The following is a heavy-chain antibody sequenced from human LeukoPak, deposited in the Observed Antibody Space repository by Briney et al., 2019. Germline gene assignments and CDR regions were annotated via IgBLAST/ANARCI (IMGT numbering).Heavy chain of an antibody. J-gene: IGHJ4*02. CDR1: GGSINSYY. D-gene: IGHD5-24*01. CDR3: ARESRDVETEGFDY. Sequence: PSETLSLTCTVSGGSINSYYWTWIRLPPGKGLEWIGYIYYSGNTKYNPSLKSRVTISVDTSKNQFSLKLTSVTPADTAVYYCARESRDVETEGFDYWGQGTLVTVSS. CDR2: IYYSGNT. V-gene: IGHV4-59*01.